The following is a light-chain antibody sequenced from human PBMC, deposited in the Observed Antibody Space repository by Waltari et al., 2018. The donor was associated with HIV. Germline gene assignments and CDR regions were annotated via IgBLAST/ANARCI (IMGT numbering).Light chain of an antibody. J-gene: IGLJ3*02. CDR3: ASYTRTSTVV. V-gene: IGLV2-14*01. CDR1: SSDIATY. CDR2: DAN. Sequence: SLGQSITISCIGTSSDIATYVSWYQHHPDNAPKLVIYDANTRTSGIPLRFSGSKSGNTASLTISGLQAEDEADYYCASYTRTSTVVFGGGTKVTVL.